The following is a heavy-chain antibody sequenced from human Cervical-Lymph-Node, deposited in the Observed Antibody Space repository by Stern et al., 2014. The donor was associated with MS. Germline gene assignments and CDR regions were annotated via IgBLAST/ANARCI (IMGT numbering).Heavy chain of an antibody. Sequence: QVTLRESGPTLVKPTQTLTLTCTFSGFSLSTSGVGVGWIRQPPGQAMEWLALIYWDDDKRYSPSLKSRLTITKDTSKNQVVLTMTNMDPVDTATYYCAHEDTAMVMGYWGQGTLVTVSS. CDR3: AHEDTAMVMGY. V-gene: IGHV2-5*02. J-gene: IGHJ4*02. CDR1: GFSLSTSGVG. CDR2: IYWDDDK. D-gene: IGHD5-18*01.